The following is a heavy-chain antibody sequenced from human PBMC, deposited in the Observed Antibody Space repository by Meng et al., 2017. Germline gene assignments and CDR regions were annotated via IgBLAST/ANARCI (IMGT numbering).Heavy chain of an antibody. J-gene: IGHJ4*02. Sequence: QVQLVQSGAEVKKPGASVKVSCKPSGYNFPDYYIHWVRRAPGQGLEWMGRINPKSGDTHYARKFQARVTMTGDTSISTAYMELSGLRSDDTAMYYCARDEDISAAGKLFGDYWGQGTLVTVSS. CDR1: GYNFPDYY. D-gene: IGHD6-25*01. CDR2: INPKSGDT. V-gene: IGHV1-2*06. CDR3: ARDEDISAAGKLFGDY.